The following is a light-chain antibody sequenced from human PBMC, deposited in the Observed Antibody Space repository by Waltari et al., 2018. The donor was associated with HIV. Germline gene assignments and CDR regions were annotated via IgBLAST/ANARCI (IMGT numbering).Light chain of an antibody. J-gene: IGLJ3*02. Sequence: SSELAQDPAVSVALGQTVRITCQGDRDSSHYASWYQQKPGQAPVLVVYGENNRPSGIPDRFSGSSSGNTASLTIAGAQAEDEADYYCNSRDSSGHWFFGGGTKVTVL. CDR2: GEN. V-gene: IGLV3-19*01. CDR1: RDSSHY. CDR3: NSRDSSGHWF.